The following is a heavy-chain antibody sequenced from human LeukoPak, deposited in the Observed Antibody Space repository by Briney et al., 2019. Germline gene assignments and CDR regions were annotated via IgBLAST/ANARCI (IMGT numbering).Heavy chain of an antibody. D-gene: IGHD6-19*01. CDR2: INPYNGNT. V-gene: IGHV1-18*01. CDR1: GYSFTSYG. CDR3: ARERSGWFFSN. Sequence: ASVKVSCKASGYSFTSYGITWVRQAPGQGLEWMGWINPYNGNTSYAQKLHGRVTMTTDTSTSTAYMDLRSLRSDDTAVYYCARERSGWFFSNWGQGTLVTVSS. J-gene: IGHJ4*02.